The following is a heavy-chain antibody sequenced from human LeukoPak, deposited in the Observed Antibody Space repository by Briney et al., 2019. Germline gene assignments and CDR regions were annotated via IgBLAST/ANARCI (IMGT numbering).Heavy chain of an antibody. J-gene: IGHJ4*02. CDR3: ARASSTVTTLFDY. CDR1: GFTFSDYY. D-gene: IGHD4-17*01. V-gene: IGHV3-11*04. Sequence: PGGSLRLSCAASGFTFSDYYMSWIRQAPGKGLEWVSYISSSGSTIYYADSVKGRFTISRDNAKNSLYLQMNGLRAEDTAVYYCARASSTVTTLFDYWGQGTLVTVSS. CDR2: ISSSGSTI.